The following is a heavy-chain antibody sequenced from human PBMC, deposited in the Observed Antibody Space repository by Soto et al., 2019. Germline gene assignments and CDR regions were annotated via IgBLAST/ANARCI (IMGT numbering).Heavy chain of an antibody. Sequence: PSETLSLTCTVSGGSISSYYWSWIRQPPGKGLEWIGYIYYSGSTNYNPSLKSRVTISVDTSKNQFSLKLSSVTAADTAVYYCARDDYVWGSYRSHAFDIWGQGTRVTVSS. D-gene: IGHD3-16*02. CDR3: ARDDYVWGSYRSHAFDI. CDR1: GGSISSYY. V-gene: IGHV4-59*01. J-gene: IGHJ3*02. CDR2: IYYSGST.